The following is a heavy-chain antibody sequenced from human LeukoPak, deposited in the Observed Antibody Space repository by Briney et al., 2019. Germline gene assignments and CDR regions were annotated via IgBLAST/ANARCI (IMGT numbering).Heavy chain of an antibody. CDR1: GFTFSTYA. Sequence: GGSLRLSCAASGFTFSTYALRWVRQAPGKGLEWVAAIKYDGSKTHYADSVKGRFTISRDNSKDTLYLQMNSLRADDTAVYYCARDGITPPGIFNFDYWGQGTLVTVSS. V-gene: IGHV3-30-3*01. J-gene: IGHJ4*02. CDR2: IKYDGSKT. CDR3: ARDGITPPGIFNFDY. D-gene: IGHD2-21*01.